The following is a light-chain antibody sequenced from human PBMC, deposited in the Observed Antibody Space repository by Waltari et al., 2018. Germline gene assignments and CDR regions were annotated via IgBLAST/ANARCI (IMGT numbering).Light chain of an antibody. CDR2: YKSDSDK. J-gene: IGLJ1*01. V-gene: IGLV5-45*02. CDR1: SGINVGTYR. CDR3: MIWHSSAYV. Sequence: QAVLTQPSSLSASPGASASLTCTLRSGINVGTYRIYWYQQKPGSPPQYLLRYKSDSDKQQGSGVPSRFSGSKDASANAGILLISGLQSEDEADYYCMIWHSSAYVVGTGTKVTVL.